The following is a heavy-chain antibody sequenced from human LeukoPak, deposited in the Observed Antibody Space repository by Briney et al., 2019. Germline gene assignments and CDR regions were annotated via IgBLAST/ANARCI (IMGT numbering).Heavy chain of an antibody. Sequence: PSETLSLTCTVSGGSISSYYWSWIRQPPGKGLEWIGYIYYSGGTNYNPSLKSRVTISVDTSKNQFSLKLSSVTAADTAVYYCASHVDTAMVTDYWGQGTLVTVSS. D-gene: IGHD5-18*01. CDR3: ASHVDTAMVTDY. CDR2: IYYSGGT. CDR1: GGSISSYY. V-gene: IGHV4-59*01. J-gene: IGHJ4*02.